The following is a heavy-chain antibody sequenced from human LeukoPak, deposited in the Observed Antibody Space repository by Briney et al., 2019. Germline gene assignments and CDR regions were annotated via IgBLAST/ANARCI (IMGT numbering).Heavy chain of an antibody. D-gene: IGHD3-9*01. CDR3: ARGRYDNLTGHLARLDV. J-gene: IGHJ6*02. Sequence: SETLSLTCTVSGGSIKSFYWSWIRQPAGKGLEWVGRVFSRGTTNYNPYLKSRVTVSLDTSKNQFSLKLSSVTAADTAVYYCARGRYDNLTGHLARLDVWGQGTTVIVSS. V-gene: IGHV4-4*07. CDR1: GGSIKSFY. CDR2: VFSRGTT.